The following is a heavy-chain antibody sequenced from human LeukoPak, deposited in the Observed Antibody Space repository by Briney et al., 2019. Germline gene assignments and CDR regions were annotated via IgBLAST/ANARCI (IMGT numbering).Heavy chain of an antibody. V-gene: IGHV4-59*01. D-gene: IGHD6-19*01. Sequence: SETLSLTCTVSGGSISSYYWSWIRQPPGKELKWIGHIHYGGSTNHNPSLKSRVTISVDTSKNQFSLKLSSVTAADTAVYYFARNDRSGWYVFDYWGQGTLASVSS. CDR2: IHYGGST. CDR1: GGSISSYY. CDR3: ARNDRSGWYVFDY. J-gene: IGHJ4*02.